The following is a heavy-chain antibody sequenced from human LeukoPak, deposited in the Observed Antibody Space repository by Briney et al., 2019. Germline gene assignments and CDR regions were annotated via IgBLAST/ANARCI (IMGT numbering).Heavy chain of an antibody. CDR2: IYYSGRT. D-gene: IGHD4-17*01. V-gene: IGHV4-39*07. CDR1: SGSIISDSYY. J-gene: IGHJ4*02. CDR3: ARFSYGDFANSFDY. Sequence: SETLSLTCTVSSGSIISDSYYWGWIRQPPGKGLEWIGSIYYSGRTLYNPSLKSRVTMSVDTSKHQFSLKLNSVTAADTAVYYCARFSYGDFANSFDYWGQGTLVTVSS.